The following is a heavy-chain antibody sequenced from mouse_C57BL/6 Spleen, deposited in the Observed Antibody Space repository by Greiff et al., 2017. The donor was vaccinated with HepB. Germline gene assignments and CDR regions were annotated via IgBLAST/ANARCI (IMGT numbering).Heavy chain of an antibody. J-gene: IGHJ4*01. CDR3: ARSRTDGYYAMDY. CDR2: VWSGGST. D-gene: IGHD2-3*01. Sequence: VMLVESGPGLVQPSQSLSITCTVSGFSLTSYGVHWVRQSPGKGLEWLGVVWSGGSTDYNAAFISRLSISKDNSKSQVFFKMNSLQADDTAIYYCARSRTDGYYAMDYWGQGTSVTVSS. V-gene: IGHV2-2*01. CDR1: GFSLTSYG.